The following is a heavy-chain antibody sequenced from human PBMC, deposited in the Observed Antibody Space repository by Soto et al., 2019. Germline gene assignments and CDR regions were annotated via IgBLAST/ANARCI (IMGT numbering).Heavy chain of an antibody. CDR1: GGSFSGYY. J-gene: IGHJ4*02. D-gene: IGHD6-19*01. CDR3: ARRGVGGTRFEH. Sequence: PSETLSLTCAVYGGSFSGYYWSWIRQPPGKGLEWIGEINHSGSTNYNPSLKSRVTISVDTSKNQFSLKLSSVTAADTAVYYLARRGVGGTRFEHWGQGTRVNVVS. CDR2: INHSGST. V-gene: IGHV4-34*01.